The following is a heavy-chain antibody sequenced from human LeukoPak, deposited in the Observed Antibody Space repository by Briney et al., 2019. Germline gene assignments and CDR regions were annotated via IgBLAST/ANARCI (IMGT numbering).Heavy chain of an antibody. CDR3: ARGRTMTKRFKI. CDR2: INHSGST. V-gene: IGHV4-34*01. Sequence: SETLSLTCAVYGGSFSGYYWSWIRQPPGKGLEWIGEINHSGSTNYNPSLKSRVTISVDTSKNQFSLKLSSVTAADTAVYYCARGRTMTKRFKIWGQGTMVTVSS. CDR1: GGSFSGYY. J-gene: IGHJ3*02. D-gene: IGHD3-22*01.